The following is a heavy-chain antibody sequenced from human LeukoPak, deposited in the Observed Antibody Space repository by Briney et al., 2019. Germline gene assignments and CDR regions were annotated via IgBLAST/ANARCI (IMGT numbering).Heavy chain of an antibody. CDR2: ISGYNGNT. J-gene: IGHJ4*02. CDR1: GYTFIGNG. Sequence: ASVKVSCKASGYTFIGNGITWVRQAPGQGLEWMGWISGYNGNTAHAQMLQGRVTMTTDTSTTTAYMELRGLRSDDTAVYYCAREMLESTIFGVVIPRWGQGTLVTVSS. D-gene: IGHD3-3*01. V-gene: IGHV1-18*01. CDR3: AREMLESTIFGVVIPR.